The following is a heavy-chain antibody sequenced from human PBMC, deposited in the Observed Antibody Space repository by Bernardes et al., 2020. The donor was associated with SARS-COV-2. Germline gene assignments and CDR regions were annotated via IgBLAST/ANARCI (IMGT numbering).Heavy chain of an antibody. D-gene: IGHD2-15*01. J-gene: IGHJ4*02. Sequence: SETLSLTRAVYAGSFSGYYWSWIRQPPGKGLEWIGEINHRGSTNYNPSLKSRLAISIDTSKNEFSLKLSFVTAADTAVYYCARGREGVVVGDTPRGHYFDYWGQASRVTVSS. CDR3: ARGREGVVVGDTPRGHYFDY. CDR1: AGSFSGYY. V-gene: IGHV4-34*01. CDR2: INHRGST.